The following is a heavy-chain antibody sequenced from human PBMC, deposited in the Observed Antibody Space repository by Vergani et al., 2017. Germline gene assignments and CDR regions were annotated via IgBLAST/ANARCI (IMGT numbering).Heavy chain of an antibody. J-gene: IGHJ3*02. V-gene: IGHV1-69*01. Sequence: QVQLVQSGAEVKKPGSSVKVSCKASGGTFSIYAISWVRQAPGQGLEWMGGIIPIFGTANYAQKFQGRVTITADESTSTAYMELSSLRSEDTAVYYCARGDCSSTSCRSDAFDIWGQGTMVTVSS. CDR2: IIPIFGTA. CDR1: GGTFSIYA. D-gene: IGHD2-2*01. CDR3: ARGDCSSTSCRSDAFDI.